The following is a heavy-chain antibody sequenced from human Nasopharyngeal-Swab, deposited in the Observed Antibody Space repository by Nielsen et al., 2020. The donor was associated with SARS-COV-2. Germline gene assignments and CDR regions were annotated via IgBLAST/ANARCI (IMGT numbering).Heavy chain of an antibody. CDR3: AREREDYGSGINWFDP. V-gene: IGHV3-30*04. CDR1: GFTFSSYA. Sequence: GGSLRLSCAASGFTFSSYAMHWVRQAPGKGLEWVAVISYDGSNKYYADSVKGRFTISRDNSKNTLYLQMNSLRAEDTAVYYCAREREDYGSGINWFDPWGQGTLVTVSS. J-gene: IGHJ5*02. CDR2: ISYDGSNK. D-gene: IGHD3-10*01.